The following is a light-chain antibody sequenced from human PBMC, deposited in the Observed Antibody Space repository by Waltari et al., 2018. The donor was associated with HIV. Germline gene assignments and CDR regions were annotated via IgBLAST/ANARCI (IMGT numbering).Light chain of an antibody. V-gene: IGLV2-11*01. Sequence: QSALTQPRSVSGSPGQSVTISCTGASSDVGGSNYVSWYQQHPGKAPKLMIYDVSKRPSGVSDRFSGSKSGNTASLTISGLQAEDEAHYYCSSYTSSSTPYVIFGGGTKLTVL. CDR2: DVS. CDR1: SSDVGGSNY. J-gene: IGLJ2*01. CDR3: SSYTSSSTPYVI.